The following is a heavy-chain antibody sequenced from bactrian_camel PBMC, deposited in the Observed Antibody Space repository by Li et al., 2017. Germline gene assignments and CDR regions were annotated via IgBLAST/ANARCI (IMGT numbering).Heavy chain of an antibody. D-gene: IGHD1*01. CDR1: GGDYRDYC. CDR2: VDSDGAA. CDR3: AAGPKTYCAGASLKYEYNY. J-gene: IGHJ4*01. V-gene: IGHV3S53*01. Sequence: QVQLVESGGGSVQAGGSLRLSCTVSGGDYRDYCMGWFRQTVGKEREGVVGVDSDGAATYVAPVKDRFNISRDNAKNTLYLEMNNLKPGDTAMYYCAAGPKTYCAGASLKYEYNYSGQGTQVTVS.